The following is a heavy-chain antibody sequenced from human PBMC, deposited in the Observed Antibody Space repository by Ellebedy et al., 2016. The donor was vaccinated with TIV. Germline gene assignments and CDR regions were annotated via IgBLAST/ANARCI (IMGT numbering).Heavy chain of an antibody. CDR1: GYTFASYE. D-gene: IGHD6-19*01. Sequence: ASVKVSXXASGYTFASYEISWVRQATGQGLEWMGLINPGSGHTVYAQRFQGRLTMTRDTSISTAYMEVSGLRSDDTAVYYCARGWDSSGWPDYWGQGTLVTDSS. V-gene: IGHV1-8*01. J-gene: IGHJ4*02. CDR2: INPGSGHT. CDR3: ARGWDSSGWPDY.